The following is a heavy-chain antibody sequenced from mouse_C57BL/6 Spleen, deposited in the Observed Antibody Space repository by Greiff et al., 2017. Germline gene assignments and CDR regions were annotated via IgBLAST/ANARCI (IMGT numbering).Heavy chain of an antibody. D-gene: IGHD2-5*01. Sequence: QVQLKESGAELVKPGASVKISCKASGYAFSSYWMNWVKQRPGKGLEWIGQIYPGDGDTNYNGKFKGKATLTADKSSSTAYMQLSSLTSEDSAVYFCARGAYYSNYVFDYWGQGTTLTVSS. J-gene: IGHJ2*01. CDR1: GYAFSSYW. V-gene: IGHV1-80*01. CDR3: ARGAYYSNYVFDY. CDR2: IYPGDGDT.